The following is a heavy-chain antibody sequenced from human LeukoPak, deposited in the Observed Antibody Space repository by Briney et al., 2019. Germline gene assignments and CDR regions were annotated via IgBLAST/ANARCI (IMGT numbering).Heavy chain of an antibody. Sequence: PSETLSLTCAVYGGSFSGYYWTWIRQPPGKGLEWIGEINHSGSTNYNPSLKSRVTISVDTSKNQFSLKLSSVTAADTAVYYCARGYTYYDILTGYSNTLYYLDYWGQGTLVTVSS. J-gene: IGHJ4*02. D-gene: IGHD3-9*01. V-gene: IGHV4-34*01. CDR3: ARGYTYYDILTGYSNTLYYLDY. CDR2: INHSGST. CDR1: GGSFSGYY.